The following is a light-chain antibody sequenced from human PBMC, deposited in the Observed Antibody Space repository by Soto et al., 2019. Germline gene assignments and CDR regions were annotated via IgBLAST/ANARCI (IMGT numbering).Light chain of an antibody. Sequence: ETVMTQSPGTLSVSPGEGATLSCRASQTVSSNLAWYQQRPGQAPRLLVYGASTRAAGFAARFSGSGSGTEFTLTIDSLQYEDVAIYYCQQYNSGPLTFGGGTKV. CDR2: GAS. CDR3: QQYNSGPLT. J-gene: IGKJ4*01. CDR1: QTVSSN. V-gene: IGKV3-15*01.